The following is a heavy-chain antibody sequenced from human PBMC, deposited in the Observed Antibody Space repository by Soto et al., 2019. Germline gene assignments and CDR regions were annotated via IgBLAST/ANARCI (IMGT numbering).Heavy chain of an antibody. J-gene: IGHJ6*02. CDR1: GGTFSSLD. CDR2: IIPISETT. Sequence: SVKVSCKASGGTFSSLDINWVRQAPGQGLEWMGGIIPISETTNYAQIFQGRVSIVADKSTSTAYMELSRLRSEDTAVYYCARALLSHSYDSGGYDSYFHAMNVWGQGTPVTVSS. CDR3: ARALLSHSYDSGGYDSYFHAMNV. D-gene: IGHD3-22*01. V-gene: IGHV1-69*06.